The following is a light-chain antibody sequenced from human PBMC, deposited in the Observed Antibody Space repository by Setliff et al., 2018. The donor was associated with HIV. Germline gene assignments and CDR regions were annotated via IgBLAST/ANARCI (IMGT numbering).Light chain of an antibody. CDR1: SSDVGAYNY. Sequence: QSALTQPPSASGSPGQSVTISCTGTSSDVGAYNYVSWYQQHPGKAPKLMIYEVNKRPSGVPDRFSGSKSGNTASLTVSGLQAEDEADYYCSSYAGSNNFVVFGGGTKGTV. CDR3: SSYAGSNNFVV. J-gene: IGLJ2*01. CDR2: EVN. V-gene: IGLV2-8*01.